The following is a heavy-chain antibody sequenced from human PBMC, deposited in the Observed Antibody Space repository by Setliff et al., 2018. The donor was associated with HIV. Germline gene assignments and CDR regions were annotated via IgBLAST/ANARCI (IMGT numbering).Heavy chain of an antibody. CDR2: VYASAYS. D-gene: IGHD3-10*01. CDR3: ARDWVTRSNYYGSGSPWYFDF. CDR1: GDSIGDYY. J-gene: IGHJ2*01. V-gene: IGHV4-4*07. Sequence: TLSLTCTVSGDSIGDYYWNWIRQPAGKGLEWIGRVYASAYSNYNPSLKSRVTMSVDTSQNQFSLKLRSVNAADTAVYYCARDWVTRSNYYGSGSPWYFDFWGRGILGTVSS.